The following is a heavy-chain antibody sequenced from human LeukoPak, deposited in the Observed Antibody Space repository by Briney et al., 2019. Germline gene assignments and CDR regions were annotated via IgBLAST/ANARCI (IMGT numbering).Heavy chain of an antibody. J-gene: IGHJ4*02. CDR3: ARSSYYYDSSGYNPDY. CDR2: INPSSVST. Sequence: ASVKLSCKASVYTFINYYMHWVRHAPGHGLEWMGIINPSSVSTIYAQKFQGRVTMTRETSTSTVYMELSSLRSGDTAVHYCARSSYYYDSSGYNPDYWGEGTLVTVSS. V-gene: IGHV1-46*01. D-gene: IGHD3-22*01. CDR1: VYTFINYY.